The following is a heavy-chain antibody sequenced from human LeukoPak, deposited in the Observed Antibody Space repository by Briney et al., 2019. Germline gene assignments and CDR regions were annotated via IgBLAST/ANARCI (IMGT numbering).Heavy chain of an antibody. CDR1: GFTVSSNY. D-gene: IGHD2-2*01. Sequence: GGSLRLSCAASGFTVSSNYMSWVRQAPGKGLEWVSVIYSGGRTNYADSVKDRFTISRDNSKNTLYLQMNSLRAEDTAVYYCARQIVVVPAAKGYYGMDVWGQGTTVTVSS. CDR3: ARQIVVVPAAKGYYGMDV. CDR2: IYSGGRT. J-gene: IGHJ6*02. V-gene: IGHV3-66*04.